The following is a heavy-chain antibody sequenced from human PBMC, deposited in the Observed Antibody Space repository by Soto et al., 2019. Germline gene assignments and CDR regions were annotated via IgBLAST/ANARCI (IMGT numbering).Heavy chain of an antibody. CDR3: ASHVSGNWFDP. CDR2: TNPGDSDT. V-gene: IGHV5-51*01. J-gene: IGHJ5*02. Sequence: GESLKISCNGSGYSFSRYWIGWVRQMPGKGLEWMGITNPGDSDTRYSPSFQGQVTISVDKSISTAYLQWSSLKASDTAMYYCASHVSGNWFDPWGQGTLVTVSS. CDR1: GYSFSRYW. D-gene: IGHD1-26*01.